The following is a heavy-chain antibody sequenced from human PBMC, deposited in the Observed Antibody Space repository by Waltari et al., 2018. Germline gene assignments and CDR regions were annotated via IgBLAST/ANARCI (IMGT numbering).Heavy chain of an antibody. J-gene: IGHJ4*02. Sequence: QVQLVQSGAEVGKPGASVTVSCTPSGDTYTGDYVPWVRQAPGQGLDGMGWIDPKSGDTNYAYKFEGRVTMTRDTSIRAAYMELSGLKSDDTAVYYCAREEDNHDASTELDYWGQGTLVTVSS. CDR1: GDTYTGDY. CDR3: AREEDNHDASTELDY. V-gene: IGHV1-2*07. D-gene: IGHD3-16*01. CDR2: IDPKSGDT.